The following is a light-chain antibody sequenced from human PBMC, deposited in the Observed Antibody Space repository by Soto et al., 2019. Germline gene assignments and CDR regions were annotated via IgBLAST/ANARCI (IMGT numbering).Light chain of an antibody. CDR2: AAS. CDR3: QQYGSSRWT. J-gene: IGKJ1*01. V-gene: IGKV3-20*01. CDR1: QSVSSTY. Sequence: PGERATLSCRASQSVSSTYLAWYQQKPGQAPRPLISAASSRATGTPDRFSGSGSGTDFTLTISRLEPEDFAVYYCQQYGSSRWTFGQATKVDIK.